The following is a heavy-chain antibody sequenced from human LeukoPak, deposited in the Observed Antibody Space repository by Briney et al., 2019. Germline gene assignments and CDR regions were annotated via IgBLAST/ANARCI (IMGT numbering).Heavy chain of an antibody. V-gene: IGHV4-30-4*07. J-gene: IGHJ5*02. D-gene: IGHD3-3*01. CDR1: GGSISSGGYS. CDR2: IYYSGST. CDR3: ARAPSRITIFGVVIYWFDP. Sequence: KPSETLSLTCAVSGGSISSGGYSWSWIRQPPGKGLEWIGYIYYSGSTYYNPSLKSRVTISVDTSKNQFSLKLSSVTAADTAVYYCARAPSRITIFGVVIYWFDPWGQGTLVTVSS.